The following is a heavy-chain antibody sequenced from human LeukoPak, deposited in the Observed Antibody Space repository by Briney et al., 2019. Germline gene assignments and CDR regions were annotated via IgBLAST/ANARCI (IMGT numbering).Heavy chain of an antibody. Sequence: GESLKISCKVSGYIFSTYWIGWVRQMPGKGLEWMGIINPGDSDMRYSPSFEGQVTFSVDKSISTAYLQWGTLKASDTAMYYCARQDYSGNPIFDYWGQGTLVTVSS. D-gene: IGHD4-23*01. CDR2: INPGDSDM. J-gene: IGHJ4*02. V-gene: IGHV5-51*01. CDR1: GYIFSTYW. CDR3: ARQDYSGNPIFDY.